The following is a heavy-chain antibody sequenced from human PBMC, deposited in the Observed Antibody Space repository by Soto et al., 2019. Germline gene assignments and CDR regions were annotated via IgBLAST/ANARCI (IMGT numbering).Heavy chain of an antibody. D-gene: IGHD3-22*01. CDR2: IKSRTEGGTI. V-gene: IGHV3-15*07. CDR3: STGGYYFDY. Sequence: PGGSLRLSCAGSGFTFSNAWMNWVRQAPGKGLEWVGRIKSRTEGGTIDFAAPVKGRFTISRDDSKNTVYLQMNSLKTEDTALYYCSTGGYYFDYWGRGTQVTVSS. J-gene: IGHJ4*02. CDR1: GFTFSNAW.